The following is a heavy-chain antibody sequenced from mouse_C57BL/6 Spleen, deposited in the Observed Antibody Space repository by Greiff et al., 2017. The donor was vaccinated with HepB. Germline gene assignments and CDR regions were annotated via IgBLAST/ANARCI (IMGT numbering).Heavy chain of an antibody. V-gene: IGHV1-66*01. Sequence: QVQLQQSGPELVKPGASVKISCKASGYSFTSYYIHWVKQRPGQGLEWIGWIYPGSGNTKYNEKFKGKATLTADTSSSTAYMQLSSLTSEDSAVYYCARSDYYSNPLAMDYWGQGTSVTVSS. CDR1: GYSFTSYY. J-gene: IGHJ4*01. CDR3: ARSDYYSNPLAMDY. D-gene: IGHD2-5*01. CDR2: IYPGSGNT.